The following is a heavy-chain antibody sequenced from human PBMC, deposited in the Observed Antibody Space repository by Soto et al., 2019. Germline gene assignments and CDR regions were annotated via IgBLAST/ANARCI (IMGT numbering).Heavy chain of an antibody. J-gene: IGHJ5*01. V-gene: IGHV4-59*01. Sequence: PSETLSLTCTVSGDTSTSYYWGWIRQAPGKGLEWIGHIHNSGTSTHNPSLNGRVTISIDMSKKQFSLKLTSLTSADTAVYYCERDFYDSVVYTWFDSWSQGTLVTVSS. CDR1: GDTSTSYY. D-gene: IGHD3-22*01. CDR2: IHNSGTS. CDR3: ERDFYDSVVYTWFDS.